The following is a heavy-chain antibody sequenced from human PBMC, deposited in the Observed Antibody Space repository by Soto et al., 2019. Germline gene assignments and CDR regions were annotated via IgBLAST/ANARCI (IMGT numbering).Heavy chain of an antibody. CDR3: AKGGGYTYGSLYV. Sequence: QPGGSLRLSCAASGFTFSVSAIHWVRQAPGRGLEWVGRIRSTAQNSATGYVASVRGRFTISRDDSKNTAYLQMNSLRAEDTAVYYCAKGGGYTYGSLYVWGQGTTVTVSS. J-gene: IGHJ6*02. D-gene: IGHD5-18*01. CDR2: IRSTAQNSAT. CDR1: GFTFSVSA. V-gene: IGHV3-73*01.